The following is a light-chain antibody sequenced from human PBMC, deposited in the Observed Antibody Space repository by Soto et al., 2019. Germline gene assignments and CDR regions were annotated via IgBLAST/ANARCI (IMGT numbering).Light chain of an antibody. CDR3: QQYGSSPQT. CDR1: QSVSSSY. Sequence: EIVLTQSTGTLSLSPGERATLSCMASQSVSSSYLAWYQQKPGQAPRLLIYGASSRATGIPDRFSGSGSGTDFTLTVSRLEPEDFAVYYCQQYGSSPQTFGQGTKVDIK. V-gene: IGKV3-20*01. J-gene: IGKJ1*01. CDR2: GAS.